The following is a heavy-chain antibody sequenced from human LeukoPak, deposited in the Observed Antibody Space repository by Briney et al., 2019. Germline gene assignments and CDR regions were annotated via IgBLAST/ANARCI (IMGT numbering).Heavy chain of an antibody. J-gene: IGHJ4*02. V-gene: IGHV3-30*04. CDR2: ISYDGSNE. D-gene: IGHD2-15*01. Sequence: GGSLRLSCAASGFTFSGYAMHWVRQAPGKGLEWVALISYDGSNEYYADSVKGRFTISRDNSKNTLYLQMNSLRAEDTAVYYCAKAGYCSGGSCYSDYWGQRTLVTVSS. CDR3: AKAGYCSGGSCYSDY. CDR1: GFTFSGYA.